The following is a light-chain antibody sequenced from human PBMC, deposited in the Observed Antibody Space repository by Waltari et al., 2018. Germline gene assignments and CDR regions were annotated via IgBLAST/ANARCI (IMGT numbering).Light chain of an antibody. CDR2: QDS. Sequence: SYELTQPPSVSVSPGQTASITCSGDKLGDKYASWYQQKPGQSPGLVIEQDSKRPSGIPGRFSGSNSGNTATLTISGTQAMDEADYYCQAWDSSTLWVFGGGTKLTVL. V-gene: IGLV3-1*01. J-gene: IGLJ3*02. CDR1: KLGDKY. CDR3: QAWDSSTLWV.